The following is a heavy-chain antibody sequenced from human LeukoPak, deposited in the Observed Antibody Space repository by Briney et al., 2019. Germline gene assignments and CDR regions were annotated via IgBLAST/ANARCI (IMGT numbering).Heavy chain of an antibody. CDR1: GFTFSSYA. Sequence: GGSLRLSCAASGFTFSSYAMHWVRQAPGEGLEWVAVISYDGSIKHYTDSVKGRFTISRDNSENTLYLQMSSLRPEDTAVYYCASIFWGYCSSTSCYVDYWGQGTLVSVSS. CDR3: ASIFWGYCSSTSCYVDY. D-gene: IGHD2-2*01. V-gene: IGHV3-30-3*01. CDR2: ISYDGSIK. J-gene: IGHJ4*02.